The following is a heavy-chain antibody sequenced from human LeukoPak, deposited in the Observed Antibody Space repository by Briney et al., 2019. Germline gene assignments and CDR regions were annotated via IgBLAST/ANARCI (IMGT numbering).Heavy chain of an antibody. V-gene: IGHV3-74*01. J-gene: IGHJ4*02. CDR2: INTDGSRP. D-gene: IGHD6-13*01. CDR1: GFIFGSYW. Sequence: GGSLRLSCEASGFIFGSYWMHWVRQAPGKGLVWVSHINTDGSRPTYGDSAKGRFTDSRDNANNTLFLQMNSLRVEDTAVYYCARGTAGTAGIDYWGQGTLVTVSS. CDR3: ARGTAGTAGIDY.